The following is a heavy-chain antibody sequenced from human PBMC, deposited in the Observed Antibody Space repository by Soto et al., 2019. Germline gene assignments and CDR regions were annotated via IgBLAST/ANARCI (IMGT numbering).Heavy chain of an antibody. D-gene: IGHD3-16*01. CDR1: GFNFNTYS. J-gene: IGHJ5*02. CDR3: ARDLLGGGDVPGALASFDP. CDR2: ISGSSTNI. Sequence: EVQLVESGGGLVRPGGSLRLSCVASGFNFNTYSMNWVRQAPGKGLEWVSSISGSSTNIYYADSVKGRFTSSRNKAQKAWILEMTSLRAAHTAVYYCARDLLGGGDVPGALASFDPLGQGTLVTVSS. V-gene: IGHV3-21*01.